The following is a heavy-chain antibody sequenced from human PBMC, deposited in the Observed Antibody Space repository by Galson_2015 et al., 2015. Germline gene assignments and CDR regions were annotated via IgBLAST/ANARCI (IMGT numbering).Heavy chain of an antibody. CDR1: GGSISSYY. CDR2: IYYSGST. D-gene: IGHD3-3*01. CDR3: ARHAPTYYDFWSGYYSSYFDY. Sequence: ATLSLTCTVSGGSISSYYWSWIRQPPGKGLEWIGYIYYSGSTNYNPSLKSRVTISVDTSKNQFSLKLSSVTAADTAVYYCARHAPTYYDFWSGYYSSYFDYWGQGTLVTVSS. V-gene: IGHV4-59*08. J-gene: IGHJ4*02.